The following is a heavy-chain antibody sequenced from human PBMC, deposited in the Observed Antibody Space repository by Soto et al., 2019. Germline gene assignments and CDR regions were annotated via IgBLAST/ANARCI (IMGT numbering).Heavy chain of an antibody. CDR2: ISGSGRTI. D-gene: IGHD1-26*01. CDR3: AKVGPSYYYGMDV. J-gene: IGHJ6*02. CDR1: GLDFSSEV. V-gene: IGHV3-23*01. Sequence: GGSLRLSCSASGLDFSSEVMCWVRQAPGKGLEWVSSISGSGRTIYHADSMRGRFAISRDNSKNSLYLQLNNLRVDDTAVYYCAKVGPSYYYGMDVWGQGTTVTVSS.